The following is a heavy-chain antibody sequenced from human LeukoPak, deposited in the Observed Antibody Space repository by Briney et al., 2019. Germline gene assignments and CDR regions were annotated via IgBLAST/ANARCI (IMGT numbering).Heavy chain of an antibody. V-gene: IGHV3-21*01. J-gene: IGHJ4*02. D-gene: IGHD5-18*01. Sequence: GGSLRLSCAASGFTFSTYSMNWVRQAPGKGLEWVSSISSDSYYIYYADSVKGRFTISRDNAKDSLYLHMNTLRAEDTAVYYCARDSYGYEGGFDYWGQGTLVTVSS. CDR1: GFTFSTYS. CDR3: ARDSYGYEGGFDY. CDR2: ISSDSYYI.